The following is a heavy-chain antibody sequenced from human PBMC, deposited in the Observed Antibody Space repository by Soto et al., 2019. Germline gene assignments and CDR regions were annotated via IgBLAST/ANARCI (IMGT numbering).Heavy chain of an antibody. CDR2: ISSSGSTV. V-gene: IGHV3-48*03. J-gene: IGHJ4*02. D-gene: IGHD1-1*01. CDR3: ARVRGTGSLDFDC. CDR1: GFTFSSYE. Sequence: EVQLVESGGGLVQPGRSLRLSCAASGFTFSSYEMNWVRQAPGKGLEWVSYISSSGSTVFYADSVKGRFTISRDNAKDSLVLQMNSLRAEDTAVYYCARVRGTGSLDFDCWGQGTLVTVSS.